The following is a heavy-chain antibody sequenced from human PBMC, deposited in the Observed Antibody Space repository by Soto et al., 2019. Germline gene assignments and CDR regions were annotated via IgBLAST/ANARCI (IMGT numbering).Heavy chain of an antibody. V-gene: IGHV3-15*01. J-gene: IGHJ6*02. Sequence: EVQLLESGGGLVQPGGSLRLSCAASGFTFSNAWMSWVRQAPGKGLEWVGRIKSETAGGTTDYAAPVKGRFTISRDDSRNTLYLQMNSLKTEDTAVYYCTTDRKEWLHYYYYGMDVWGQGTTVTVSS. CDR2: IKSETAGGTT. D-gene: IGHD3-3*01. CDR3: TTDRKEWLHYYYYGMDV. CDR1: GFTFSNAW.